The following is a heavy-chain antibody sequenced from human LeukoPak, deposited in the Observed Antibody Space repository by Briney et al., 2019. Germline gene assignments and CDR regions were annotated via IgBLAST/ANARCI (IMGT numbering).Heavy chain of an antibody. CDR1: GFTFNRYG. V-gene: IGHV3-33*01. D-gene: IGHD2/OR15-2a*01. CDR2: IWFDGSNK. CDR3: ARGVKNFYYSMDV. Sequence: PGGSLRLSCEASGFTFNRYGMHWVRQAPGKGLEWVAVIWFDGSNKYYTDSVKGRFTISRDNSKNTLYLQMNSLRAEDTAVYYCARGVKNFYYSMDVWGQGTTVTVSS. J-gene: IGHJ6*02.